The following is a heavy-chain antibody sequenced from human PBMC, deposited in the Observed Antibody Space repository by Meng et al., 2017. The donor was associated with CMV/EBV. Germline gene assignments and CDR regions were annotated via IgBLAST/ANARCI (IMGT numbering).Heavy chain of an antibody. V-gene: IGHV3-30-3*01. CDR2: ISYDGSNK. J-gene: IGHJ6*02. Sequence: GESLKISCAASGFTFSSYWMHWVRQAPGKGLEWVAVISYDGSNKYYADSVKGRFTISRDNSKNTLYLQMNSLRAEDTAVYYCARALVVETNPRNYYYGMDVWGQGTTVTVSS. CDR1: GFTFSSYW. D-gene: IGHD2-21*01. CDR3: ARALVVETNPRNYYYGMDV.